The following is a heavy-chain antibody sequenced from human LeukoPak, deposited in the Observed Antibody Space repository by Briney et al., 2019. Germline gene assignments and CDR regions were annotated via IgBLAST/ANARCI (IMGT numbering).Heavy chain of an antibody. CDR3: ARSFDGAGAD. CDR2: ISTSGSTI. Sequence: PGGSLRLSCAASGFTFSTYNMNWVRQAPGKGLEWVSYISTSGSTIYYADSVKGRFTISRDNAKNSLYLQMNSLRDEDTAVYYCARSFDGAGADWGQGTLVTVSS. V-gene: IGHV3-48*02. D-gene: IGHD3-9*01. CDR1: GFTFSTYN. J-gene: IGHJ4*02.